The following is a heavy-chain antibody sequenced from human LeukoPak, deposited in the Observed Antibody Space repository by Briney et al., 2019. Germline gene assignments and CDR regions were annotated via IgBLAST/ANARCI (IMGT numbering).Heavy chain of an antibody. CDR1: GFTFSDYY. CDR3: ARDYEWYSSGWYPSPGY. J-gene: IGHJ4*02. D-gene: IGHD6-19*01. Sequence: LSLSCAASGFTFSDYYMSWIRQAPGKGLEWVSYISSSGSTIYYADSVKGRFTISRDNAKNSLYLQMNSLRAEDTAVYYCARDYEWYSSGWYPSPGYWGQGTLVTVSS. V-gene: IGHV3-11*01. CDR2: ISSSGSTI.